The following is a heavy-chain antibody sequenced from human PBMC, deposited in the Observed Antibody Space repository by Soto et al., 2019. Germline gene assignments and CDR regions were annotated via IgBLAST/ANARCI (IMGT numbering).Heavy chain of an antibody. CDR2: INPSGGST. CDR3: ARERVYYDFWSGYSQPLYYYGMDV. Sequence: ASVKVSCQASGYTFTSYYMHWVRQAPGQGLEWMGIINPSGGSTSYAQKFQGRVTMTRDTSTSTVYMELSSLRSEDTAVYYCARERVYYDFWSGYSQPLYYYGMDVWGQGTTVTVSS. J-gene: IGHJ6*02. V-gene: IGHV1-46*01. CDR1: GYTFTSYY. D-gene: IGHD3-3*01.